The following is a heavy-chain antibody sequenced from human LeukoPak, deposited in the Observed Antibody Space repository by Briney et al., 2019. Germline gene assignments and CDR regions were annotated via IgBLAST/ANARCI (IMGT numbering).Heavy chain of an antibody. CDR1: GYSFDGYF. CDR2: INSNSGGT. J-gene: IGHJ4*02. Sequence: PGASVKVSCKTSGYSFDGYFIHWVRQAPGQGLQWMGRINSNSGGTEYEPSFQGRVTMTRDTSISTAYVEVSTLISDDTAVYYCARDLSSTPNWEFDYWGQGTLVTVSS. CDR3: ARDLSSTPNWEFDY. V-gene: IGHV1-2*06. D-gene: IGHD1-26*01.